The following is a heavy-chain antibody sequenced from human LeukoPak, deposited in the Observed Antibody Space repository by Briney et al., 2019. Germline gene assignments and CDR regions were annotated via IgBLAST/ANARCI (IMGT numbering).Heavy chain of an antibody. CDR3: ARTFYDTLDSDAFDF. CDR1: GYTFTGYY. J-gene: IGHJ3*01. CDR2: INPDSGGT. Sequence: ASVKVSCKASGYTFTGYYMHWVRQAPGQGLEWMGWINPDSGGTNNAQKFQGRVTMTRDTSISTASVELSRLRSDDTAVYYCARTFYDTLDSDAFDFWGQGTMVIVSS. V-gene: IGHV1-2*02. D-gene: IGHD2/OR15-2a*01.